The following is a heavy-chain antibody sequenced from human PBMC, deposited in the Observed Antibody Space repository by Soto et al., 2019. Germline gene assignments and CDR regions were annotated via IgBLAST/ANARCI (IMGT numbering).Heavy chain of an antibody. D-gene: IGHD3-22*01. CDR3: VRSAFGYYDTSGYPLTDS. CDR2: MDYNGNS. J-gene: IGHJ4*02. Sequence: QLLLQESGPGLLKPSETLSLTCTVSGGSISSSNYYWGWIRQTPGGGLEWIGSMDYNGNSYQNPSLKSRVTLSVDTSKSQFSLKLRSVTAADTAVYFCVRSAFGYYDTSGYPLTDSWGQGTLVTVSS. V-gene: IGHV4-39*01. CDR1: GGSISSSNYY.